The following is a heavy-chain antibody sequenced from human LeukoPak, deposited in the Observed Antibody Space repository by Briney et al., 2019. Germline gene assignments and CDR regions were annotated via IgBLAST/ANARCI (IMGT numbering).Heavy chain of an antibody. D-gene: IGHD6-13*01. CDR2: IYYSGST. CDR1: GGSISSYY. V-gene: IGHV4-59*12. J-gene: IGHJ4*02. Sequence: SETLSLTCTVSGGSISSYYWSWIRQPPGKGLEWIGYIYYSGSTYYNPSLKSRVTISVDTSKNQFSLKLSSVTAADTAVYYCARDNVVAAAGTSTNDYWGQGTLVTVSS. CDR3: ARDNVVAAAGTSTNDY.